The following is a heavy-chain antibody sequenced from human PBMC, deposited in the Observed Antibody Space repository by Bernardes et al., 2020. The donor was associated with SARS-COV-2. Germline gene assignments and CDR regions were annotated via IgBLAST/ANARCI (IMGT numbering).Heavy chain of an antibody. CDR3: VQSAVRRVRGIDHEAVDI. J-gene: IGHJ3*02. D-gene: IGHD3-22*01. V-gene: IGHV2-5*02. Sequence: SGPTLVKPTQTLTLTCTLSEFSLATTGVGVGWIRQPPGKALEWLAHMYWDDDKRYTPSLKSRLTITKDPSKNQVVLTMTNMEPVDTATYYCVQSAVRRVRGIDHEAVDIWGQGTTVIVSS. CDR1: EFSLATTGVG. CDR2: MYWDDDK.